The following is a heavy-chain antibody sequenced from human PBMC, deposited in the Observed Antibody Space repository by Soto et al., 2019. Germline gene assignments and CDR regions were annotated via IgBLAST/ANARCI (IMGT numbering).Heavy chain of an antibody. CDR3: VRDGAKTLRDCFDP. CDR2: VYATGTS. Sequence: SETLSLTCSVSGGSMSKFYWSWIRKTAGKGLEWMGRVYATGTSDYNPSLRSRIAMSVDISKKTFSLRLRSVTAADTGVYYCVRDGAKTLRDCFDPWGQGILATVSS. V-gene: IGHV4-4*07. J-gene: IGHJ5*02. D-gene: IGHD4-17*01. CDR1: GGSMSKFY.